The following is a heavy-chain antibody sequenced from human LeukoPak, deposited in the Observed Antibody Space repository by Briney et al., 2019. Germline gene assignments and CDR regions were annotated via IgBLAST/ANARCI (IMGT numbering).Heavy chain of an antibody. J-gene: IGHJ4*02. CDR3: AREGVVVRY. D-gene: IGHD2-15*01. V-gene: IGHV3-11*04. Sequence: PGGSLRLSCAAPGLTFSIYYMSWIRQAPGKGLEWVSYISNSGNTKYYADSVKGRFTISRDTAKNSLFLQMNSLRAEDTAVYYCAREGVVVRYWGQGTLVTVSS. CDR2: ISNSGNTK. CDR1: GLTFSIYY.